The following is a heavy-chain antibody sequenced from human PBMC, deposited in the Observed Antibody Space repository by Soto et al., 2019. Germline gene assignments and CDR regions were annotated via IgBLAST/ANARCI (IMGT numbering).Heavy chain of an antibody. D-gene: IGHD3-10*01. Sequence: QVQLVQSGAEVKKPGSSVKVSCKASGGTFSSYAISWVRQAPGQGLEWMGGIIPIFGTANYAQKFQGRVTITADESTSTAYTELSSLRSEDTAVYYCASYYYGSGSYYNPPYYFDYWGQGTLVTVSS. CDR3: ASYYYGSGSYYNPPYYFDY. V-gene: IGHV1-69*01. CDR1: GGTFSSYA. CDR2: IIPIFGTA. J-gene: IGHJ4*02.